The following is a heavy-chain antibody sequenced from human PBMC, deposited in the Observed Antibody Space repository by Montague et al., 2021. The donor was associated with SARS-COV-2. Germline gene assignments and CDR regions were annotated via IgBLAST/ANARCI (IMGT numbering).Heavy chain of an antibody. CDR2: IYTSGST. D-gene: IGHD6-13*01. CDR1: GGSISSGSYY. CDR3: ARGAGVGRSWWLGFDD. Sequence: TLSLTCTVSGGSISSGSYYWSWIRQPAGKGLEWIGRIYTSGSTNYNPSLKSRVTISVDTSKNQFSLKLSSVTAADTAVYYCARGAGVGRSWWLGFDDWGQGTLVTVSS. J-gene: IGHJ4*02. V-gene: IGHV4-61*02.